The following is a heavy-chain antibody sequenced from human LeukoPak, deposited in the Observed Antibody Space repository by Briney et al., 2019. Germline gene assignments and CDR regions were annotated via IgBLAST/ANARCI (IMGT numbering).Heavy chain of an antibody. CDR2: INHSGNT. CDR3: ARREPHGDYGGKIRYYYMDV. J-gene: IGHJ6*03. CDR1: GGSFSGYY. V-gene: IGHV4-34*01. D-gene: IGHD4-23*01. Sequence: SETLSLTCAVYGGSFSGYYWSWIRQPPGKGLEWIGEINHSGNTNSNPSLKSRVTMSVDTSKNQFSLKLSSLTAADTAMYYCARREPHGDYGGKIRYYYMDVWGKGTTITISS.